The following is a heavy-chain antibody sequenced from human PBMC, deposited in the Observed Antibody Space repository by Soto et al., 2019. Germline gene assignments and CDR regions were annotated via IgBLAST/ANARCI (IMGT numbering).Heavy chain of an antibody. Sequence: GASVKVSCKASGYTFTSYAMHWVRQAPGQRLEWMGWINAGNGNTKYSQKLQGRVTMTRDTSTSTAYMELRSLRSDDTAVYYCARDVEVQLERSPFDYWGQGTLVTVSS. CDR1: GYTFTSYA. CDR3: ARDVEVQLERSPFDY. D-gene: IGHD1-1*01. V-gene: IGHV1-3*01. J-gene: IGHJ4*02. CDR2: INAGNGNT.